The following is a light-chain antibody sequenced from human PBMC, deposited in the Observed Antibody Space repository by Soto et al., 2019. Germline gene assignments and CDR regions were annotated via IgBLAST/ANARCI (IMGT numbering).Light chain of an antibody. J-gene: IGKJ5*01. CDR2: DAF. CDR3: QQYDNWPPIT. Sequence: EIVLTQSPATLSLSPGERATLSCGASQSVSGSYLAWYQQKPGLAPRLLMYDAFSRATGIPDRFSGSGSGTDFTLTISRLEPEDFAVYYCQQYDNWPPITFGQGTRLEIK. V-gene: IGKV3D-20*01. CDR1: QSVSGSY.